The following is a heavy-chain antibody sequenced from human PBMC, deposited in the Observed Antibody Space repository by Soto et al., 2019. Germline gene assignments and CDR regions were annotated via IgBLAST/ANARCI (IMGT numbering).Heavy chain of an antibody. V-gene: IGHV3-23*01. J-gene: IGHJ2*01. CDR1: GFTLINYA. CDR3: ARKVPGSTSRPDYWYFDL. D-gene: IGHD3-10*01. CDR2: ISGGGDAP. Sequence: EVQLLESGGGLVQPGGSLRLSCAGSGFTLINYAMNWVRQAPGKGLEWVSTISGGGDAPFFADSVRGRFTISRDNSKNTVTLKMNNLGVDDTAVYFCARKVPGSTSRPDYWYFDLWGRGTLVTVSS.